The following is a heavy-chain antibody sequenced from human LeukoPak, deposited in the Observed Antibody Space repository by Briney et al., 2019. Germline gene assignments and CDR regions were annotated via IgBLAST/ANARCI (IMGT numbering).Heavy chain of an antibody. CDR3: ARGAYGSGSYYRGYYYMDV. V-gene: IGHV1-8*01. J-gene: IGHJ6*03. Sequence: EASVKVSCKASGYTFTSYDINWVRQATGQGLEWMGWMNPNSGNTGYAQKFQGRVTMTRNTSISTAYMELSSLRSEDTAVYYCARGAYGSGSYYRGYYYMDVWGKGTTVTISS. CDR1: GYTFTSYD. D-gene: IGHD3-10*01. CDR2: MNPNSGNT.